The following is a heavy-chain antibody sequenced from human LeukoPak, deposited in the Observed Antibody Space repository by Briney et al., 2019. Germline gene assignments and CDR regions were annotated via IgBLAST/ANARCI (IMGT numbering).Heavy chain of an antibody. Sequence: SETLSLTCTVSGGSISSSSYYWGWIRQPPGKGLEWIGSSYYSGSTYYNPSLKSRVTISVDTSKNQFSLKLSSVTAADTAVYYCATRGDSAYYYDSSGYCPFDYWGQGTLVTDSS. CDR3: ATRGDSAYYYDSSGYCPFDY. CDR2: SYYSGST. CDR1: GGSISSSSYY. D-gene: IGHD3-22*01. V-gene: IGHV4-39*01. J-gene: IGHJ4*02.